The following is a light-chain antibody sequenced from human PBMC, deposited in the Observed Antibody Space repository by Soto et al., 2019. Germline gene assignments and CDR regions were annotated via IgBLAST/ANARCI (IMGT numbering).Light chain of an antibody. Sequence: QSALTQPASVSGSPGQSITISCTGTSSDVGAYNYISWYQQHPGKAPKLMIYEVSNRPSGVSTRFSGSKSGNTASLTISGLQAEDEGDYYCSTYINSITFVIFGGGTKATVL. J-gene: IGLJ2*01. V-gene: IGLV2-14*01. CDR1: SSDVGAYNY. CDR3: STYINSITFVI. CDR2: EVS.